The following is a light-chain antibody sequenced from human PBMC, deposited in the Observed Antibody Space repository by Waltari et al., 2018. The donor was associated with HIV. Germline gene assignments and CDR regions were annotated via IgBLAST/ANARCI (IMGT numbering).Light chain of an antibody. CDR2: LNSDGSH. Sequence: QLVLTRSPSASASLGASVKLTCTLSSGHRSYAIACHQQQPEKGPRYLMNLNSDGSHSKGDGIPDRFSGSSSGAERYLTISSLQSEDEADYYCQTWGTGSWVFGGGTKLTVL. J-gene: IGLJ3*02. CDR3: QTWGTGSWV. V-gene: IGLV4-69*01. CDR1: SGHRSYA.